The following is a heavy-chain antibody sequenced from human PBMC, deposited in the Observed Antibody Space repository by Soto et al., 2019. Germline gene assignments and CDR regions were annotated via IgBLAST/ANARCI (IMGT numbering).Heavy chain of an antibody. CDR3: ARVKYSYGYFDY. J-gene: IGHJ4*02. Sequence: PSETLSLTCTVSGGSISSGGYYWSWIRQHPGKGLEWIGYIYYSGSTYYNPSLKSRVTISVDTSKNQFSLKLSSVTAADTAVYYCARVKYSYGYFDYWGQGTLVTVSS. CDR2: IYYSGST. D-gene: IGHD5-18*01. V-gene: IGHV4-31*03. CDR1: GGSISSGGYY.